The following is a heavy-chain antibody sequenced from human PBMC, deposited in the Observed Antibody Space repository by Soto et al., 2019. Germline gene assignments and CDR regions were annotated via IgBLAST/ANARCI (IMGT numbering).Heavy chain of an antibody. J-gene: IGHJ4*02. CDR2: ISAHNGNT. Sequence: QVQLVQCGAEVKKPGASVKVSCRASSYTFTSCGISWVRQAPGQGLEWMGWISAHNGNTKYAQKLQGRVTVTTDTSTSTAYMELRSLRADDTAVYYCARDLSIGLFDYWGQGTLVTVSS. CDR1: SYTFTSCG. V-gene: IGHV1-18*01. D-gene: IGHD2-21*01. CDR3: ARDLSIGLFDY.